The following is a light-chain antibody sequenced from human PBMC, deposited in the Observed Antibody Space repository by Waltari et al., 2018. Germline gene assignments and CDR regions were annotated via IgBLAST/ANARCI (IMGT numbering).Light chain of an antibody. Sequence: EIVMTQSPATLSVSPGERVTLSCRASQSVGSNLAWYRQKPGQAPRILIYGASTRASGVPAKFSGSGSGTEFTLTISSLQSEDFAIYYCQQYDNSPPYTFGQGTNLEIK. CDR2: GAS. CDR3: QQYDNSPPYT. V-gene: IGKV3-15*01. J-gene: IGKJ2*01. CDR1: QSVGSN.